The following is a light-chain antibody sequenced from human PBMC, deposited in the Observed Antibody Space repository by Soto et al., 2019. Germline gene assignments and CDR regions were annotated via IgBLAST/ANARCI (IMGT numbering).Light chain of an antibody. V-gene: IGKV3-20*01. CDR3: QQYGSSLVFT. Sequence: IVMTQSPVTLSVSPGERVALSCWASQSVSDNLAWYQKKPGQAPRLLIYGASSRATGIPDRFSGSGSGTDFTLTISRLEPEDFAVYYCQQYGSSLVFTFGPGTKVDIK. CDR2: GAS. CDR1: QSVSDN. J-gene: IGKJ3*01.